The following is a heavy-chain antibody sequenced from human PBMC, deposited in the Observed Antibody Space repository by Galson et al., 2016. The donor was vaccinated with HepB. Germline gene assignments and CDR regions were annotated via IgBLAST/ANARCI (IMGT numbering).Heavy chain of an antibody. V-gene: IGHV3-48*01. CDR2: IGSSGNTI. J-gene: IGHJ4*02. D-gene: IGHD1-26*01. CDR3: ARGDVVGAKSFDY. CDR1: GFRFSIYK. Sequence: SLRLSCAASGFRFSIYKMNWVRQAPGKGLEWISYIGSSGNTIHYADSVRGRLTISRDTAKNSLFLQMDSLRAEDTAFYYCARGDVVGAKSFDYWGRGTLVTVSS.